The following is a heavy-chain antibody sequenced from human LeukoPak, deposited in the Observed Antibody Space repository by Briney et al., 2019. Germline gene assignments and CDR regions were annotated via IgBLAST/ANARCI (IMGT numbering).Heavy chain of an antibody. J-gene: IGHJ3*02. CDR2: IKQDGSEI. V-gene: IGHV3-7*03. CDR1: GFTMRNHW. Sequence: SGGSLRLSCAASGFTMRNHWMSWVRQAPGKGLEWVADIKQDGSEIHYVDSVKGRFTISRDNAKNSLYLQMNSLRVEDTAAYSCVRGESGIQENSFDIWGQGTLVTVSS. CDR3: VRGESGIQENSFDI. D-gene: IGHD2/OR15-2a*01.